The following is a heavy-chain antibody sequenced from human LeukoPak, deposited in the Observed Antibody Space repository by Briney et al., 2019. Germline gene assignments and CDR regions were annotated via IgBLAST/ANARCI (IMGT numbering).Heavy chain of an antibody. V-gene: IGHV3-30*18. D-gene: IGHD2-15*01. CDR2: ISYDGSNK. CDR3: AKDYDDIVVVVAGYYYYYGMDV. J-gene: IGHJ6*02. CDR1: GFTFSSYG. Sequence: RRSLRLSCAASGFTFSSYGMHWVRQAPGKGLEWVAVISYDGSNKYYADSVKGRFTISRDNSKNTLYLQVNSLRAEDTAVYYCAKDYDDIVVVVAGYYYYYGMDVWGQGTTVTVSS.